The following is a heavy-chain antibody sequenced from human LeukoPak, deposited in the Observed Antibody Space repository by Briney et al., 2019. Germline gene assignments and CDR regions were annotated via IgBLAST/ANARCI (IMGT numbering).Heavy chain of an antibody. V-gene: IGHV3-64D*06. Sequence: GGSLRLSCSASGFTFSSYAMHWVRQAPGKGLEYVSAISSNGGSTYYADSVKGRFTLSRDNSKNTLYLQMSSLRAEDTAVYYCVKEQGRYFDWVLIPYYYYGMDVWGQGTTVTVSS. CDR2: ISSNGGST. D-gene: IGHD3-9*01. CDR1: GFTFSSYA. CDR3: VKEQGRYFDWVLIPYYYYGMDV. J-gene: IGHJ6*02.